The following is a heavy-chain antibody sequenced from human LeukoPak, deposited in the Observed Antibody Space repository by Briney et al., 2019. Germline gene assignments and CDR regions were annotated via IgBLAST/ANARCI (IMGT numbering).Heavy chain of an antibody. J-gene: IGHJ4*02. Sequence: SETLSLTCAVYGGSFSGYYWSWIRQPPGKGLEWIGEINHSGSTNYNPSLKSRVTISVDKSKNQFSLKLSSVTAADTAVYYCARERGYNSGGVDYWGQGTLVTVSS. CDR2: INHSGST. CDR3: ARERGYNSGGVDY. CDR1: GGSFSGYY. D-gene: IGHD6-19*01. V-gene: IGHV4-34*01.